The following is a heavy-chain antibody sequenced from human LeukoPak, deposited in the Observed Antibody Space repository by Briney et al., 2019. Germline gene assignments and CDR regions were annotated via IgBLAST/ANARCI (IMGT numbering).Heavy chain of an antibody. V-gene: IGHV4-59*08. CDR3: ARASAGTSGWFDP. J-gene: IGHJ5*02. Sequence: SETLSLTCTVSGESVSGFYWNWIRQPPGKGLEWLGYIYYSGSTNYNPSLKSRVTISIDTSKNQFSLKLSSVTAADTAVYYCARASAGTSGWFDPWGQGTLVTVSS. D-gene: IGHD6-13*01. CDR2: IYYSGST. CDR1: GESVSGFY.